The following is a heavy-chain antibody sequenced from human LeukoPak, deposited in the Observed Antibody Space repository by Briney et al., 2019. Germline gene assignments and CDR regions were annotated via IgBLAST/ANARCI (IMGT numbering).Heavy chain of an antibody. J-gene: IGHJ4*02. D-gene: IGHD3-3*01. CDR3: ARDSIPGAHYDFWTSDHFDY. CDR1: GYTFTSYG. CDR2: ISAYNGNT. V-gene: IGHV1-18*01. Sequence: ASVKVSCKASGYTFTSYGISWVRQAHGQGLGWMGWISAYNGNTNYAQKLQGRVTMTTDTSTSTAYMELRSLTSDDTAVYYCARDSIPGAHYDFWTSDHFDYWGQGTLVTVSS.